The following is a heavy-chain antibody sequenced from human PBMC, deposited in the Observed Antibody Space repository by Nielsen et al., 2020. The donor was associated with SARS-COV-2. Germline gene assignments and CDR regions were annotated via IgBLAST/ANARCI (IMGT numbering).Heavy chain of an antibody. CDR3: ARDTYSSNWEVPPHYYYGMDV. Sequence: SVKVSCKASGGTFSSYAISWVRQAPGQGLEWMGRIIPILGIANYAQKFQGRVTITADKSTSTAYMELSSLRSEDTAVYYCARDTYSSNWEVPPHYYYGMDVWGQGTTVTVSS. J-gene: IGHJ6*02. CDR1: GGTFSSYA. CDR2: IIPILGIA. D-gene: IGHD6-13*01. V-gene: IGHV1-69*04.